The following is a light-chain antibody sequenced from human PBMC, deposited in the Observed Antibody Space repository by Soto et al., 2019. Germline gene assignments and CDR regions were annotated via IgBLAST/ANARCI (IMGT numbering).Light chain of an antibody. CDR2: EVS. Sequence: QSVLTQPPSASGSPGQSVTISCTGTSSDVGGYNYVSWYQQHPGKAPKLMIYEVSKRPSGVPDRFSGSKSGNTASLTVSGLQAEDEADYYCSSYAGSNNTLLVFGTGTKLTVL. CDR3: SSYAGSNNTLLV. CDR1: SSDVGGYNY. V-gene: IGLV2-8*01. J-gene: IGLJ1*01.